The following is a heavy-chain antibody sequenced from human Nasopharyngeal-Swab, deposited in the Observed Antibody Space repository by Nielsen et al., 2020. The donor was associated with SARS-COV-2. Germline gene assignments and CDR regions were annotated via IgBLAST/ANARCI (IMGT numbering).Heavy chain of an antibody. CDR1: EFTFSGFA. J-gene: IGHJ4*02. D-gene: IGHD6-19*01. Sequence: GGSLRLSCAASEFTFSGFAMHWVRQASGKGLEGVGHIKSKANSYATTYAASGKGRFTISRDDSKNTAFLQMNSLETEDTAVYYCTRSGAYSSGWFLGDYWGQGTLVTVSS. CDR2: IKSKANSYAT. CDR3: TRSGAYSSGWFLGDY. V-gene: IGHV3-73*01.